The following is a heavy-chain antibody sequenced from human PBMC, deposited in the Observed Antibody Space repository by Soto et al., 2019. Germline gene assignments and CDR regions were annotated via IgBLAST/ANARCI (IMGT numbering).Heavy chain of an antibody. V-gene: IGHV1-8*01. Sequence: VASVKVSCKASGYTFTRHYINWVRQATGQGLEWMGWMNPNSGNTGYAQKFQGRVTMTRNTSISTAYMELSSLRSEDTAVYYCARGTSGLFDPWGQGTLVTVSS. J-gene: IGHJ5*02. CDR1: GYTFTRHY. CDR3: ARGTSGLFDP. CDR2: MNPNSGNT.